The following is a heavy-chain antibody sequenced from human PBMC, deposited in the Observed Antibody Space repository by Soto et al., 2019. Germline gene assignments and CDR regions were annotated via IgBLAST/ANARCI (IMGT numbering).Heavy chain of an antibody. Sequence: ASVKVSCKVSGFSVSEVSIQWVRQAAGKGLEWMGGFDLEDGETIYAQNFQGRVTMTEETSTDTAYMELSSLRSDDTAVYYCSTNPGRYGSSSDWFDPWGQGTLVTVSS. V-gene: IGHV1-24*01. CDR1: GFSVSEVS. CDR3: STNPGRYGSSSDWFDP. J-gene: IGHJ5*02. D-gene: IGHD6-6*01. CDR2: FDLEDGET.